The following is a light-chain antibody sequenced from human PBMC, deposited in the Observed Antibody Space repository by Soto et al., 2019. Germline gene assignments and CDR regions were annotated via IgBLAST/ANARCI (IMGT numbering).Light chain of an antibody. CDR2: AAD. CDR1: PSIGSY. J-gene: IGKJ2*01. V-gene: IGKV1-39*01. Sequence: QLTQAPSLLSASVGDRVTITCRASPSIGSYLNWYQHKPGEAPKLLIFAADTLKSGVPSRFSGSGFNKEFTLTVTSLQPEDFATSYCQQNYDVPYTFGLGT. CDR3: QQNYDVPYT.